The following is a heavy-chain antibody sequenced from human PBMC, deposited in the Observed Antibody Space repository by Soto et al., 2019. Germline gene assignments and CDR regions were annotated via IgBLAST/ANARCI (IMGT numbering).Heavy chain of an antibody. CDR1: GFSLSTSGVG. CDR2: IYWDDDK. Sequence: QITLKESGPTLVKPTQTLTLTCTFSGFSLSTSGVGVGWIRQPPGKALEWLALIYWDDDKRYSPSLKSRLTITKDTSKNQVVLTMTNMDPMDTATYYCAHSSVLDYYGSGTSWFDPWGQGTLVTVSS. CDR3: AHSSVLDYYGSGTSWFDP. J-gene: IGHJ5*02. V-gene: IGHV2-5*02. D-gene: IGHD3-10*01.